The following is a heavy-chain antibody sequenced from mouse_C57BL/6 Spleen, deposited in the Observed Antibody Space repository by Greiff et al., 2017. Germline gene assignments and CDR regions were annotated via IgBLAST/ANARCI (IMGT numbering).Heavy chain of an antibody. D-gene: IGHD4-1*01. V-gene: IGHV1-64*01. CDR1: GYTFTSYW. Sequence: QVQLQQPGAELVKPGASVKLSCKASGYTFTSYWMHWVKQRPGQGLEWIGMIHPNSGSTNYNEKFKSKATLTVDKSSSTAYMQLSSLTSEDSAVXYCARGGLSGTDARDYWGQGTSVTVSS. J-gene: IGHJ4*01. CDR2: IHPNSGST. CDR3: ARGGLSGTDARDY.